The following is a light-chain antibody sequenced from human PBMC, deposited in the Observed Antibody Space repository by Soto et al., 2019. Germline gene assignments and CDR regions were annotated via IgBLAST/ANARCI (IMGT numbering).Light chain of an antibody. CDR3: SSYAGSSVV. CDR2: EVS. J-gene: IGLJ2*01. V-gene: IGLV2-8*01. Sequence: QSVLTQPPSASGSPGQSVTISCTGTSSDVGGYNYVSWYQQHPVKAPKLMIYEVSKRPSGVPDRFSGSKSGNTASLTVSGLQAEDEADYYCSSYAGSSVVFGGGTKLTVL. CDR1: SSDVGGYNY.